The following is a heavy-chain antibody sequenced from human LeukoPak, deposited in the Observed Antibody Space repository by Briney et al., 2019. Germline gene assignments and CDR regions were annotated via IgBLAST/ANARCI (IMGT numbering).Heavy chain of an antibody. CDR3: ARDRRNIVALPKDV. D-gene: IGHD2/OR15-2a*01. CDR1: GFTFSSYA. V-gene: IGHV3-30-3*01. Sequence: PGRSLRLSCAASGFTFSSYAMHWVRQVPGKGLEWVAVISYDGSNKYYADSVKGRFTISRDNSKNTLYLQMNSLRAEDTAVYYCARDRRNIVALPKDVWGKGTTVTVSS. CDR2: ISYDGSNK. J-gene: IGHJ6*04.